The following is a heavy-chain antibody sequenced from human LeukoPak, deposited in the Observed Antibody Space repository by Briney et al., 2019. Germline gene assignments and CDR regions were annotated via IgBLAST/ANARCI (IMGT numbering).Heavy chain of an antibody. D-gene: IGHD2-2*01. CDR2: ISAYNGNT. V-gene: IGHV1-18*01. J-gene: IGHJ5*02. Sequence: GASVKVSCKASGYTFTSYGIIWVRQAPGQGLEWMGWISAYNGNTNYAQKLQGRVTMTTDTSTSTAYMELRSLRSDDTAVYYCASFVVVPAARGDNWFDPWGQGTLVTVSS. CDR3: ASFVVVPAARGDNWFDP. CDR1: GYTFTSYG.